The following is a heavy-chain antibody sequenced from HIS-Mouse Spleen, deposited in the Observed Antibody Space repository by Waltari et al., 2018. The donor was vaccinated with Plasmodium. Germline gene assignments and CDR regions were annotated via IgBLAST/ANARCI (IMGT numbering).Heavy chain of an antibody. J-gene: IGHJ4*02. D-gene: IGHD6-13*01. CDR2: ISSSSSYI. CDR1: GFTFSSYS. V-gene: IGHV3-21*01. Sequence: EVQLVESGGGLVKPGGSLRLSCAASGFTFSSYSMNWVRQAPGKGMGWFSYISSSSSYIYYADSVKGRFTISRDNAKNSLYLQMNSLRAEDMAVYYCARDRSAAALLGYWGQGTLVTVSS. CDR3: ARDRSAAALLGY.